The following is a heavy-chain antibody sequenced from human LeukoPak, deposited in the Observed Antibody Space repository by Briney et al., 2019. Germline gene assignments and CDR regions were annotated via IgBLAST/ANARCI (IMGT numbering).Heavy chain of an antibody. J-gene: IGHJ6*04. CDR1: GSTFTSYG. CDR3: ARDRDILTGYYTGGPLDV. CDR2: FSAYNGNA. Sequence: ASGKLCCKAAGSTFTSYGISWVRQAPGQGLGWRGWFSAYNGNAKYAQKLPGRVTMTTDRATSTAYMALRSLISDDTAVYYCARDRDILTGYYTGGPLDVWGKRTTVTISS. D-gene: IGHD3-9*01. V-gene: IGHV1-18*01.